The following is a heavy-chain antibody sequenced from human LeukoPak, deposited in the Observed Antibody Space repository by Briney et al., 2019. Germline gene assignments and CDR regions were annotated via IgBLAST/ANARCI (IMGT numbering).Heavy chain of an antibody. D-gene: IGHD3-10*01. CDR1: GGSFSGYY. V-gene: IGHV4-34*01. Sequence: SETLSLTCAVYGGSFSGYYWSWIRQPPGKGLEWIGEINHSGSTNYNPSLKSRVTMSVDTSKNQFSLKLSSVTAADTAVYYCARVSLVRGAPDYYFDYWGQGTLVTVSS. CDR3: ARVSLVRGAPDYYFDY. CDR2: INHSGST. J-gene: IGHJ4*02.